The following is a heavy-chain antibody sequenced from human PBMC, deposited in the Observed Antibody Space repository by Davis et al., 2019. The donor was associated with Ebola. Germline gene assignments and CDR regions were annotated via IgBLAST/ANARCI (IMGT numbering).Heavy chain of an antibody. CDR3: AKGPETGRFEY. V-gene: IGHV3-23*01. J-gene: IGHJ4*02. CDR1: GFSFSTYG. Sequence: GGSLRLSCAASGFSFSTYGMSWVRQAPGKGLEWVSAIAGSGGSTYHADSVKGRFTISRDNSKNTLYLQMKSLRAEDTAVYYCAKGPETGRFEYWGQGTLVTVSA. D-gene: IGHD1-1*01. CDR2: IAGSGGST.